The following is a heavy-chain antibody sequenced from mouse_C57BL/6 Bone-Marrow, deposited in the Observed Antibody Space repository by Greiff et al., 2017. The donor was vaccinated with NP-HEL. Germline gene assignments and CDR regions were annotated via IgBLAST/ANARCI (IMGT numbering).Heavy chain of an antibody. Sequence: DVHLVESGGGLVQPGGSLKLSCAASGFTFSDYYMYWVRQTPEKRLEWVAYISNGGGSTYYPDTVKGRFTISRDNAKNTLYLQMSRLKSEDTAMYYCARPPYDYDWFAYWGQGTLVTVSA. J-gene: IGHJ3*01. CDR1: GFTFSDYY. D-gene: IGHD2-4*01. V-gene: IGHV5-12*01. CDR2: ISNGGGST. CDR3: ARPPYDYDWFAY.